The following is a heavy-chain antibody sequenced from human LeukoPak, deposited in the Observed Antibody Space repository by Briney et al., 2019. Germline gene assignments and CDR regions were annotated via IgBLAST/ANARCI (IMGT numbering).Heavy chain of an antibody. CDR2: ISDSGGRT. Sequence: GGSLRLSCAVSGITLTNYGMSWVRQAPGKGLEWVAGISDSGGRTIYADSVKGRFTISRDDSKSTFYLQMNSLRPEDTAVYYCAKANRDHLSHYYGVDVWGPGTTV. CDR1: GITLTNYG. V-gene: IGHV3-23*01. CDR3: AKANRDHLSHYYGVDV. J-gene: IGHJ6*02. D-gene: IGHD3-10*01.